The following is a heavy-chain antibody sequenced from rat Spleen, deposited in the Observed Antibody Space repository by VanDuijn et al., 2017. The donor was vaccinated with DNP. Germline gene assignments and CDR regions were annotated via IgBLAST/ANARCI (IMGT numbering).Heavy chain of an antibody. CDR2: ISYSGST. J-gene: IGHJ2*01. CDR1: GFSITSNY. V-gene: IGHV3-1*01. CDR3: ARWGDYFDY. Sequence: EVQLQESGPGLVKPSQSLSLTCSVTGFSITSNYWAWIRKLPGNKMEWIGHISYSGSTRYNPSLKSRISITRDTSKNQFFLQLNSVTTEDTATYYCARWGDYFDYWGQGVMVTVSS.